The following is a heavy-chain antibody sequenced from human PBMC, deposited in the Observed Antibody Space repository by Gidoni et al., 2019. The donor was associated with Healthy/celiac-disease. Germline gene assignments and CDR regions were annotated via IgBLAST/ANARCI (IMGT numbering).Heavy chain of an antibody. CDR3: ARESFLEWLYLYYYYYGMDV. V-gene: IGHV3-33*01. CDR1: GFTFSSYG. D-gene: IGHD3-3*02. CDR2: IWYDGSNK. Sequence: QVQLVESGGGVVQPGRSLRLSCAASGFTFSSYGMHWVRQAPGKGLKLVAVIWYDGSNKYYADSVKGRFTISRDNSKNTLYLQMNSLRAEDTAVYYCARESFLEWLYLYYYYYGMDVWGQGTTVTVSS. J-gene: IGHJ6*02.